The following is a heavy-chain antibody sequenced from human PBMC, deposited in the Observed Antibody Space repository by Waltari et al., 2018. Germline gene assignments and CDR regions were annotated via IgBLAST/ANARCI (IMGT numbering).Heavy chain of an antibody. V-gene: IGHV3-48*04. CDR2: ISSSSSTI. J-gene: IGHJ3*02. CDR1: GFTFSSYS. D-gene: IGHD3-22*01. Sequence: EVQLVESGGGLVQPGVSLRLSCAASGFTFSSYSMNWVRQAPGKGLEWVSYISSSSSTIYYADSVKGRFTISRDNAKNSLYLQMNSLRAEDTAVYYCARDRNYYDSSGYYKDAFDIWGQGTMVTVSS. CDR3: ARDRNYYDSSGYYKDAFDI.